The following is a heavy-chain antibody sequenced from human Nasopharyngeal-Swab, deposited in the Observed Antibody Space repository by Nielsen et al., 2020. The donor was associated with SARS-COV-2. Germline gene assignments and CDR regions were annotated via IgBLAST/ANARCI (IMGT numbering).Heavy chain of an antibody. J-gene: IGHJ3*02. D-gene: IGHD3-3*01. Sequence: SETLSLTCTVSGASISSDYWTWIRQPPGKTLEWIGHISYTGSTSYNPSLRSRVTISLDRSKNQISLNLSSVTAADTAVYYCARTYNDFWSAYSTAAFDMWGQGTMVTVSS. CDR3: ARTYNDFWSAYSTAAFDM. CDR1: GASISSDY. V-gene: IGHV4-59*12. CDR2: ISYTGST.